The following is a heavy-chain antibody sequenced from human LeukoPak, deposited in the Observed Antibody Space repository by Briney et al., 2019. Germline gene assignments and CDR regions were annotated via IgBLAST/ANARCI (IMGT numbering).Heavy chain of an antibody. J-gene: IGHJ4*02. CDR1: GFTFSSYA. CDR2: IRSKANSYAT. D-gene: IGHD5-12*01. V-gene: IGHV3-73*01. Sequence: GGSLRLSCATSGFTFSSYAMSWVRQASGKGLEWVGRIRSKANSYATAYAASVKGRFTISRDDSKNTAYLQMNSLKTEDTAVYYCTRHEATPGDYWGQGTLVTVSS. CDR3: TRHEATPGDY.